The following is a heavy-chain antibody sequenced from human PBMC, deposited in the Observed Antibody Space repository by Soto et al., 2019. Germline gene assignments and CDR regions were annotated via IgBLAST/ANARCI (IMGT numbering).Heavy chain of an antibody. CDR2: VIPLFDTA. V-gene: IGHV1-69*01. CDR3: GNGGHNDCYNFYHGMDV. J-gene: IGHJ6*02. D-gene: IGHD2-21*01. Sequence: QVQVVQSGAEVKKPGSSVKVSCKVSGGIFTNNAISWVRQAPGQGLEWLGGVIPLFDTAYYAQIFRGRLRVSGGGGTATGYMGMRGLTAADPAVFFWGNGGHNDCYNFYHGMDVWGQGTTVTVS. CDR1: GGIFTNNA.